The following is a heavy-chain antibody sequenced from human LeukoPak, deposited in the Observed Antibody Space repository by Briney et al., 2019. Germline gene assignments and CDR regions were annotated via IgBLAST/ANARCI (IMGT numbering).Heavy chain of an antibody. J-gene: IGHJ3*02. CDR3: VRGDGAFDI. V-gene: IGHV3-74*01. CDR2: INKYGTST. D-gene: IGHD1-26*01. CDR1: GFTFSTYW. Sequence: GGSLRLSCAASGFTFSTYWMHWVRQAPGKGLVCGSRINKYGTSTSYSDSVKGRFTISRDNAKNTLYLQMNSLRAEDTAVYYCVRGDGAFDIWGQGTMVTVSS.